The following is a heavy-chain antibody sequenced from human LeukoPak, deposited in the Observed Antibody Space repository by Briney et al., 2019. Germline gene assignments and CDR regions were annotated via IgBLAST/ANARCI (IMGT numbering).Heavy chain of an antibody. CDR3: AKYSSVPGFYFDY. CDR2: INPNSGVT. V-gene: IGHV1-2*02. Sequence: ASVKVSCKASGYSFTGYYMHWVRQAPGQGLEWMGWINPNSGVTNYGQKFQGRVTMTRDTSITTAYMELNSLRAEDTAVYYCAKYSSVPGFYFDYWGQGTLVTVSS. J-gene: IGHJ4*02. CDR1: GYSFTGYY. D-gene: IGHD2-15*01.